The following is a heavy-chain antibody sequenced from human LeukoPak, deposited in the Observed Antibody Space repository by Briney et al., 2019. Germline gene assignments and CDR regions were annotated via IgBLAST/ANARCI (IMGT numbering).Heavy chain of an antibody. J-gene: IGHJ6*03. V-gene: IGHV4-39*07. Sequence: SETLSLTCTVSGGSISSSSYYWGWVRQPPGKGLEWIGSIYYSGSTYYNPSLKSRVTISVDTSKNQFSLKLSSVTAADTAVYYCARLGHSSGWCYYYYYMDVWGKGTTVTISS. CDR1: GGSISSSSYY. CDR2: IYYSGST. D-gene: IGHD6-19*01. CDR3: ARLGHSSGWCYYYYYMDV.